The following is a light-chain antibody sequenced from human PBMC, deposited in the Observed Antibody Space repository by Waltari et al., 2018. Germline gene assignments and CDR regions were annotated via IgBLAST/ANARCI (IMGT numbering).Light chain of an antibody. V-gene: IGKV1-33*01. CDR3: QQYDTPLS. J-gene: IGKJ4*01. Sequence: DIQMTQSPSSLSASVGDRVTITCQANQDIYNSLNWYQQKPGKAPNLLIYGASNLEPGVPSRFSGSGSGTHFTFTISSLPPDDFATYYCQQYDTPLSFGGGTKVAIK. CDR2: GAS. CDR1: QDIYNS.